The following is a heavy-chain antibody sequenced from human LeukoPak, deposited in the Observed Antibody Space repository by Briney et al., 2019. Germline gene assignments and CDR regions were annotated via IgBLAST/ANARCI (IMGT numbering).Heavy chain of an antibody. J-gene: IGHJ4*02. CDR2: IIPIFGTA. CDR3: AREPADSSSSAYFDY. Sequence: GSSVKVSCKASGGTFSSYAISWVRQAPGQGLEWMGGIIPIFGTANYAQKFQGRVTITADESTSTAYMELSSLRSEDTAVYYCAREPADSSSSAYFDYWGQGTLVTVSS. V-gene: IGHV1-69*01. D-gene: IGHD6-6*01. CDR1: GGTFSSYA.